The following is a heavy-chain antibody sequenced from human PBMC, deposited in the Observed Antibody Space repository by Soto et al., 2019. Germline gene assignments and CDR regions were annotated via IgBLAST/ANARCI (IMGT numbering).Heavy chain of an antibody. Sequence: QVQLQESGPGLVKPSETLSLTCSVSGGSIGSYYWSWIRQPPGKGLEWIGYIYYSGSTNYNPSLKSRVTRPVDTSKNHFSLKLSSVTAADTAGYYCARGGWRQIDYWGQGTLVTVSS. V-gene: IGHV4-59*08. CDR2: IYYSGST. CDR1: GGSIGSYY. D-gene: IGHD3-3*01. J-gene: IGHJ4*02. CDR3: ARGGWRQIDY.